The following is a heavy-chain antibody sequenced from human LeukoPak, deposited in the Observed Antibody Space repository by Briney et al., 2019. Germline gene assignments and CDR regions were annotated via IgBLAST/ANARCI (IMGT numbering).Heavy chain of an antibody. V-gene: IGHV3-53*01. CDR1: GLTVSSNF. CDR3: ASWPGGWYGEDS. J-gene: IGHJ4*02. CDR2: IYGGGST. Sequence: GSLRLSCAATGLTVSSNFMSWVRQAPGKGLEWVSVIYGGGSTYYADSVKGRFTISRDTPKNTLYLQMNSLRVEDTAVYYCASWPGGWYGEDSWGQGTLVTVSS. D-gene: IGHD6-19*01.